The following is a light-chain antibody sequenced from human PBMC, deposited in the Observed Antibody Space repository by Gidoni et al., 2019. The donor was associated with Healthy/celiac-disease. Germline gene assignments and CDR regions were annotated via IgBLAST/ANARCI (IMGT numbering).Light chain of an antibody. V-gene: IGKV1-33*01. CDR1: QDISNY. J-gene: IGKJ5*01. CDR3: QQYDNLPIT. Sequence: DIQMTQSPSSLSASVGDRVTITCQASQDISNYLNWYQQKPEKAPKLLIYDASNLETGVPSRFSGSGSGTDFTFTISSLQPEDIATYYCQQYDNLPITFGQETRLEIK. CDR2: DAS.